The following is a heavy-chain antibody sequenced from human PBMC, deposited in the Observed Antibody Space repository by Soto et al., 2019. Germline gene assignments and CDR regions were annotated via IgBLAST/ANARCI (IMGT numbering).Heavy chain of an antibody. Sequence: GGSMRLSCAASGFTFSSYAMSWVRQAPGKGLEWVSAISGSGGSTYYADSVKGRFTISRDNSKNTLYLQMNSLRAEDTAVYYCAKEGGIVVVVAVLDYWGQGTLVTVSS. J-gene: IGHJ4*02. V-gene: IGHV3-23*01. CDR1: GFTFSSYA. CDR2: ISGSGGST. CDR3: AKEGGIVVVVAVLDY. D-gene: IGHD2-15*01.